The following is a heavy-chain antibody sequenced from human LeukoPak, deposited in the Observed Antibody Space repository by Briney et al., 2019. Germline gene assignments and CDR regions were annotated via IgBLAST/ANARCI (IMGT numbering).Heavy chain of an antibody. Sequence: PSETLSLTCTVSGGSISSSSYYWGWIRQPPGKGLEWIGSIYYSGSTYYTPPLKSRVTISVDTSKNQFSLKLSSVTAADTAVYYCARGDTIFGPWGQGTLVTVSS. J-gene: IGHJ5*02. V-gene: IGHV4-39*07. D-gene: IGHD3-3*01. CDR3: ARGDTIFGP. CDR1: GGSISSSSYY. CDR2: IYYSGST.